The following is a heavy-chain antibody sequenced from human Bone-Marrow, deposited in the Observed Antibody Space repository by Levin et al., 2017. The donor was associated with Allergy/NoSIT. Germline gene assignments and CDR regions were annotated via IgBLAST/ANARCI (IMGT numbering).Heavy chain of an antibody. CDR2: IKEDGSEK. CDR1: GFSFSNYW. CDR3: AGGGDY. Sequence: GESLKISCAASGFSFSNYWMNWVRQAPGKGLEWVGNIKEDGSEKYYVDSVKGRFTISRDNAQNSLYLQMNSLRVEDTAFYYCAGGGDYWGQGTLVTVSS. J-gene: IGHJ4*02. V-gene: IGHV3-7*04.